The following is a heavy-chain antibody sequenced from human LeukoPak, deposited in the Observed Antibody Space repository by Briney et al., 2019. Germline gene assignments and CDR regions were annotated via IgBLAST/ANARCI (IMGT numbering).Heavy chain of an antibody. CDR1: GYSFTSYW. V-gene: IGHV5-10-1*01. CDR2: IDPSDSYT. Sequence: GESLKISCKGSGYSFTSYWISWVRQMPRKGLEWMGRIDPSDSYTNYSPSFQGHVTISADKSISTAYLQWSSLKASDTAMYYCARSPKRDIVVVTAIHSAWGWGQGTLVTVSS. CDR3: ARSPKRDIVVVTAIHSAWG. J-gene: IGHJ4*02. D-gene: IGHD2-21*02.